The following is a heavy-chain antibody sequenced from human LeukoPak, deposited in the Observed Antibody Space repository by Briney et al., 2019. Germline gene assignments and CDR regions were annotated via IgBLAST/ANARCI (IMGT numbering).Heavy chain of an antibody. V-gene: IGHV4-38-2*02. CDR3: ARVTEYYGSGRRHKYYSYYMDV. CDR1: GYSITSGFY. D-gene: IGHD3-10*01. Sequence: SETLSLTCTVSGYSITSGFYWGWMRQPPGKGLEWIGSIYHGGRTYYNPSLESRVTISVDTSKNQFSLRLNSVTAADTAVYYCARVTEYYGSGRRHKYYSYYMDVWGKGTTVTISS. CDR2: IYHGGRT. J-gene: IGHJ6*03.